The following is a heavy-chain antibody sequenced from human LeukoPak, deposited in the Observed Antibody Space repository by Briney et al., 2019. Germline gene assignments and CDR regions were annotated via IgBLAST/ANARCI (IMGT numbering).Heavy chain of an antibody. CDR1: GHTFTSYG. V-gene: IGHV1-18*01. CDR3: ARHLTYYYDSSGYSDYYYYGMDV. D-gene: IGHD3-22*01. J-gene: IGHJ6*02. Sequence: GASVKVSCKASGHTFTSYGISWVRQAPGQGLEWMGWISAYNGNTNYAQKLQGRVTMTTDTSTSTAYMELRSLRSGDTAVYYCARHLTYYYDSSGYSDYYYYGMDVWGQGTTVTVSS. CDR2: ISAYNGNT.